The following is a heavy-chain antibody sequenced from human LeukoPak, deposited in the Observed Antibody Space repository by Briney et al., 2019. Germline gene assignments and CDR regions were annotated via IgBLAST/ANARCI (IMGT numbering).Heavy chain of an antibody. CDR1: GGTFSSYA. J-gene: IGHJ3*02. V-gene: IGHV1-69*13. D-gene: IGHD6-19*01. CDR2: IIPIFGTA. CDR3: AKGIPSSGWDDAFDI. Sequence: ASVKVSCKASGGTFSSYAISWVRQAPGLGLEWMGGIIPIFGTANYAQKFQGRVTITADESSSTAYMELSSLRAEDTALYYCAKGIPSSGWDDAFDIWGQGTMVTVSS.